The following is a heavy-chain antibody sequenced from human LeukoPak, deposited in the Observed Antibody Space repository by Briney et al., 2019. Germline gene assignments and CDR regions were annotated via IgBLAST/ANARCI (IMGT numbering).Heavy chain of an antibody. CDR2: ISWNSGSI. J-gene: IGHJ4*02. V-gene: IGHV3-9*01. Sequence: GGSLRLSCAASGFTFDDYAMHWVRQAPGKGLEWVSGISWNSGSIGYADSVKGRFTISRDNAKNSLYLQMNSLRAEDTALYYCAKARIYSNYYFDYWAQGTLDSVSS. CDR1: GFTFDDYA. D-gene: IGHD4-11*01. CDR3: AKARIYSNYYFDY.